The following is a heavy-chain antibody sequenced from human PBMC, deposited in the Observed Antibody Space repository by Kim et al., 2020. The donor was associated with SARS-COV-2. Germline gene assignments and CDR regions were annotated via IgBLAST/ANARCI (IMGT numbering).Heavy chain of an antibody. J-gene: IGHJ3*02. CDR2: GTA. Sequence: GTANYAQKFQGRVTITADESTSTAYMELSSLRSEDTAVYYCARTNHAFDIWGQGTMVTVSS. CDR3: ARTNHAFDI. V-gene: IGHV1-69*01.